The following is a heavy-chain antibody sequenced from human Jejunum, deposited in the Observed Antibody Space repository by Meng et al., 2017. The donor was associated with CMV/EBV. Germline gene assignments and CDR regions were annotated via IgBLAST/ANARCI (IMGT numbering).Heavy chain of an antibody. CDR1: GGSLSPYY. V-gene: IGHV4-34*01. J-gene: IGHJ4*02. Sequence: QVQLQQWGAGLLNSSETLSLTCACDGGSLSPYYWTWIRQIPGKGLEWIGEISHGGITNYNPSLKSRVTLLIDTSKNQFSLKLSSVTAADTAVYYCGMERVNWGQGILVTVSS. D-gene: IGHD1-1*01. CDR2: ISHGGIT. CDR3: GMERVN.